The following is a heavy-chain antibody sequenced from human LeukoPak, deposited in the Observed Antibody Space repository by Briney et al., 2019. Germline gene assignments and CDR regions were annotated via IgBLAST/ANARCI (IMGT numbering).Heavy chain of an antibody. V-gene: IGHV3-30*03. D-gene: IGHD1-26*01. Sequence: GGSLRLSCAASGFTFSSYGMHWVRQAPGKGLEWVAVISYDGSNKYYADSVKGRFTISRDNSKNTLYLQMNSLRAEDTAVYYCAREWRGAGAFDIWGQGTTVTVSS. CDR2: ISYDGSNK. CDR1: GFTFSSYG. J-gene: IGHJ3*02. CDR3: AREWRGAGAFDI.